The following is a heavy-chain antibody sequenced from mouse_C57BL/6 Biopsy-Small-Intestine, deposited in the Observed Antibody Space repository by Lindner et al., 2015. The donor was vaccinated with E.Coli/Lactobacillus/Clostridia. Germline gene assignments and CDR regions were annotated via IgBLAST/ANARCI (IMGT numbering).Heavy chain of an antibody. D-gene: IGHD4-1*01. CDR3: ARDLNWDRGYFDY. Sequence: VQLQESGAELVRPGTSVKVSCKASGYALTNYLIEWVKQRPGQGLEWIGVINPGSGGTNYNEKFKGKATLTADKSSSTAYMQLSSLTSEDSAVYFCARDLNWDRGYFDYWGQGTTLTVSS. V-gene: IGHV1-54*01. CDR1: GYALTNYL. J-gene: IGHJ2*01. CDR2: INPGSGGT.